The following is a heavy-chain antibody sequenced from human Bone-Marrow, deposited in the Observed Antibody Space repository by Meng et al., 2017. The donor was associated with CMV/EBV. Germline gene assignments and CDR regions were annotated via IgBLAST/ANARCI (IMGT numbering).Heavy chain of an antibody. CDR3: ARDNIAARPGWFDP. V-gene: IGHV1-18*01. D-gene: IGHD6-6*01. J-gene: IGHJ5*02. Sequence: YGYTFITYGINWVRQAPGQGLEWMGWISAYNGNTNYAQKFQGRVTMTTDTSTSTAYMELRSLRCDDTAVYYCARDNIAARPGWFDPWGQGTLVTAPQ. CDR1: GYTFITYG. CDR2: ISAYNGNT.